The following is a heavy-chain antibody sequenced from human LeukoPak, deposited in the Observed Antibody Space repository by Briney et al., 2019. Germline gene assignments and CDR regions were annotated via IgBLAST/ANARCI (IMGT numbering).Heavy chain of an antibody. D-gene: IGHD3-22*01. Sequence: GGSLRLSCAASGFTFSSYWMSWVRQAPGKGLEWVPNIKQDGSEKYYVDSVKGRFTISRDNAKNSLYLQMNSLRAEDTAVYYCARDPGEYYDSSGYAGGNLDYWGQGTLVTVSS. J-gene: IGHJ4*02. V-gene: IGHV3-7*01. CDR2: IKQDGSEK. CDR1: GFTFSSYW. CDR3: ARDPGEYYDSSGYAGGNLDY.